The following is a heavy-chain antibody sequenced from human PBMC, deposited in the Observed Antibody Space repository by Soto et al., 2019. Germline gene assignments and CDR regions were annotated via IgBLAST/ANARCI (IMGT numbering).Heavy chain of an antibody. CDR2: IYYSGST. Sequence: PSETLSLTCTVSGGSISSYYWSWIRQPPGKGLEWIGYIYYSGSTNYNPSLKSRVTISVDNSKNTLYLQMNSLRVEDTAVYYCVKGHSDSYYYFDYWGQGTLVTVSS. CDR1: GGSISSYY. D-gene: IGHD3-22*01. J-gene: IGHJ4*02. V-gene: IGHV4-59*03. CDR3: VKGHSDSYYYFDY.